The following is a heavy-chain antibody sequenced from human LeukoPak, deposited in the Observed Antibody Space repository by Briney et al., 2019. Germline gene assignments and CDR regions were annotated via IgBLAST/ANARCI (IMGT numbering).Heavy chain of an antibody. V-gene: IGHV3-74*01. Sequence: PGGSLRLSCAASGFTFSSYWMHWVRQAPGKGLVWVSRINSDGSSTSYADSVKGRFTISRDNAKNTLYLQMNSLRAEDTAVYYCARVGGDYDSSGYYYDWFDPWGQGTLVTVSS. J-gene: IGHJ5*02. CDR1: GFTFSSYW. D-gene: IGHD3-22*01. CDR3: ARVGGDYDSSGYYYDWFDP. CDR2: INSDGSST.